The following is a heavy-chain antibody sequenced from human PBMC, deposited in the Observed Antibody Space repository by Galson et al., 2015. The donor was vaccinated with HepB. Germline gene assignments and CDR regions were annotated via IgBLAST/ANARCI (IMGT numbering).Heavy chain of an antibody. CDR3: AKGDDYGDYRGRFYFDY. Sequence: SLRLSCAASGFTFSSYAMSWVRQAPGKGLEWVSAISGSGGSTYYADSVKGRFTISRDNSKNTLYLQMNSLRAEDTAVYYCAKGDDYGDYRGRFYFDYWGQGTLVTV. J-gene: IGHJ4*02. V-gene: IGHV3-23*01. CDR2: ISGSGGST. CDR1: GFTFSSYA. D-gene: IGHD4-17*01.